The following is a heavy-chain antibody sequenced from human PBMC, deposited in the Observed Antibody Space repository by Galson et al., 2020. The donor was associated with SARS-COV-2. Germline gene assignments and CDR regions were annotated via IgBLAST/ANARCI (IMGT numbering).Heavy chain of an antibody. CDR1: GGSISSHY. CDR2: MSYSGSP. V-gene: IGHV4-59*08. J-gene: IGHJ4*02. Sequence: SETLSLTCSVSGGSISSHYWSWLRQPPGKGLEWIAYMSYSGSPNYNPSLKSRVTISVDTSKNQLSLILTSVTAADTAVYYCARHLTYFYDSSGYFPLDYWGQGTLVTVSS. CDR3: ARHLTYFYDSSGYFPLDY. D-gene: IGHD3-22*01.